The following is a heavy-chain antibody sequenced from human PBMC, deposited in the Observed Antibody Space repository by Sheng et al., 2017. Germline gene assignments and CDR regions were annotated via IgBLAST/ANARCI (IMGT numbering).Heavy chain of an antibody. CDR3: AKAPFDY. CDR1: IQFSSYG. V-gene: IGHV3-30*02. Sequence: QLVESGGGVVQPGGSRETLLCSVWIQFSSYGMHWVRQAPGKGLEWVAYVRYDGTNKYHGDSVRGRFTISRDNFKNTVYLQMNNLKPDDTALYYCAKAPFDYWGQGILVTVSS. CDR2: VRYDGTNK. J-gene: IGHJ4*02.